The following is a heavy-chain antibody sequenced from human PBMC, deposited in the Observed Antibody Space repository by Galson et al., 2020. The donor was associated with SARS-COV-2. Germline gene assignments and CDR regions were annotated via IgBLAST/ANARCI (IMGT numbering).Heavy chain of an antibody. Sequence: SLKISCATSGFIFEDYAMHWVRQAPGKGLEWVSGISWNSGTIDYAGSVKGRFTISRDNARNSPYLQMNSLRPEDTAFYYCAKDKRVMATSYWSFDRWGRGTLVTVSS. CDR2: ISWNSGTI. V-gene: IGHV3-9*01. D-gene: IGHD5-12*01. J-gene: IGHJ2*01. CDR1: GFIFEDYA. CDR3: AKDKRVMATSYWSFDR.